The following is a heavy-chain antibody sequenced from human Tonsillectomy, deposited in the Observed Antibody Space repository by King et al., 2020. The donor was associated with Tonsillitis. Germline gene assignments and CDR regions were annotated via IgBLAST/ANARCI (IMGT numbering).Heavy chain of an antibody. Sequence: VQLVESGGGVVQPGRSLRLSCAASGFTFSSYGMHWVRQAPGKGLEWVAVIWYDGSNKYDADSVKGRFTISRDNSKKTQYLQMNSLRAEDTAVYYCARDGGYCTNGVCSHDAFDIWGQGTMVTVSS. J-gene: IGHJ3*02. CDR2: IWYDGSNK. D-gene: IGHD2-8*01. CDR1: GFTFSSYG. CDR3: ARDGGYCTNGVCSHDAFDI. V-gene: IGHV3-33*01.